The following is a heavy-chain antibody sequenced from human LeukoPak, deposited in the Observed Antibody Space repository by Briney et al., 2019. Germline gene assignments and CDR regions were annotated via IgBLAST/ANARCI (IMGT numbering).Heavy chain of an antibody. CDR2: INPNSGGT. Sequence: GASVKVSCKASGYTFTGYYMHWVRQAPGRGLEWMGWINPNSGGTNYAQKFQGWVTMTRDTSISTAYMELSRLRSDDTAVYYCARDRVAAAGTYNYYYGMDVWGQGTTVTVSS. CDR3: ARDRVAAAGTYNYYYGMDV. CDR1: GYTFTGYY. D-gene: IGHD6-13*01. J-gene: IGHJ6*02. V-gene: IGHV1-2*04.